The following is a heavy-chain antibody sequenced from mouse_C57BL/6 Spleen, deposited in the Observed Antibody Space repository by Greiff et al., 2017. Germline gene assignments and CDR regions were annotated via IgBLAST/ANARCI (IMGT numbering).Heavy chain of an antibody. CDR1: GFTFSSYA. CDR3: ARDRSYYGSAYFDY. J-gene: IGHJ2*01. Sequence: EVQVVESGGGLVKPGGSLKLSCAASGFTFSSYAMSWVRQTPEKRLEWVATISDGGSYTYYPDNVKGRFTISRDNAKNNLYLQMSHLKSEDTAMYYCARDRSYYGSAYFDYWGQGTTLTVSS. D-gene: IGHD1-1*01. CDR2: ISDGGSYT. V-gene: IGHV5-4*01.